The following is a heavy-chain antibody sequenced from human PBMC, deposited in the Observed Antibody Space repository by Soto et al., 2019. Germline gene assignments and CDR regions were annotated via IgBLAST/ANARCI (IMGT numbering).Heavy chain of an antibody. CDR2: IYYSGST. V-gene: IGHV4-59*01. Sequence: SETLSLTCTVSGGSISSYYWSWIRQPPGKGLEWIGYIYYSGSTNYNPSLKSRVTISVDTSKNQFSLKLSSVTAADTAVYYCARDVHSGSGSYYNGPYGMDVWGQGTTVTVYS. CDR3: ARDVHSGSGSYYNGPYGMDV. J-gene: IGHJ6*02. D-gene: IGHD3-10*01. CDR1: GGSISSYY.